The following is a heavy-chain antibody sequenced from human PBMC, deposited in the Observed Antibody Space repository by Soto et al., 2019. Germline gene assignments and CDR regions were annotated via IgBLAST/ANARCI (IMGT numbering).Heavy chain of an antibody. CDR1: GFTFSSYA. J-gene: IGHJ4*02. CDR3: AKDSNIVLMVYAKGPGNTFDY. D-gene: IGHD2-8*01. V-gene: IGHV3-23*01. Sequence: GGSLRLSCAASGFTFSSYAMSWVRQAPGKGLEWVSAISGSGGSTYYADSVKGRFTISRDNSKNTLYLQMNSLRAEDTAVYYCAKDSNIVLMVYAKGPGNTFDYWGQGTLVTVSS. CDR2: ISGSGGST.